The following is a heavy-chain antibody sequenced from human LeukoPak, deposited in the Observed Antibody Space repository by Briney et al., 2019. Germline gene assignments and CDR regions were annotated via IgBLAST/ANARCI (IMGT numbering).Heavy chain of an antibody. D-gene: IGHD3-10*01. CDR1: GASISGYY. Sequence: SETLSLTCTVSGASISGYYWSWIRQPPGKGLECSGYIHFSGSTYYNPSLKSRVTISVDTSKNQFSLKVSSVTATDTALYYCARVLKAGNSGYYSDYWGPGTLVTVSS. J-gene: IGHJ4*02. CDR2: IHFSGST. CDR3: ARVLKAGNSGYYSDY. V-gene: IGHV4-59*01.